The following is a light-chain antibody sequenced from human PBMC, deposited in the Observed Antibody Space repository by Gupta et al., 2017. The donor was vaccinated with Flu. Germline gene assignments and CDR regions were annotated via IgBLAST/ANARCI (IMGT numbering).Light chain of an antibody. V-gene: IGKV3D-7*01. CDR3: QQGG. CDR1: QSVSSSY. J-gene: IGKJ4*01. CDR2: GAS. Sequence: PGERVTLSCRASQSVSSSYLTWYQQKPGQAPRLLIYGASTRATSIPARFSGSGSGTDFTLTISSLQPEDFAVYYCQQGGFGGGTKVEIK.